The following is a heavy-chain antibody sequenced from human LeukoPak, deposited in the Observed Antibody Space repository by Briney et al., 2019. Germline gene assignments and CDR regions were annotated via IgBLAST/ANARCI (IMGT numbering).Heavy chain of an antibody. CDR1: GFTYSSYG. D-gene: IGHD2-2*01. CDR2: IHFDGSTK. Sequence: GGSLRLSCAASGFTYSSYGMHWVRQGPGKGLEWVAFIHFDGSTKYSGDSVTGRSTVSRDNSKNTLYLEMNSLRPEDTAVYYCAKDQCTRTSCDGYPGHWGQGTLVTVSS. J-gene: IGHJ4*02. V-gene: IGHV3-30*02. CDR3: AKDQCTRTSCDGYPGH.